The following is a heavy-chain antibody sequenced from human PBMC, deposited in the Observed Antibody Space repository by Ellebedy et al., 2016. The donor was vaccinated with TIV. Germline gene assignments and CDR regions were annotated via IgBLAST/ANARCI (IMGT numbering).Heavy chain of an antibody. D-gene: IGHD3-3*01. CDR3: AREAFGFLEWSDYYYYYMDV. Sequence: SETLSLXXSVSGGSISSGAYYWSWIRQHPGKGLEWIGNMYYSGSTFSNPSLKSRVNISVDTSKNQFSLKLSSVTAADTAVYYCAREAFGFLEWSDYYYYYMDVWGKGTTVTVSS. CDR2: MYYSGST. CDR1: GGSISSGAYY. J-gene: IGHJ6*03. V-gene: IGHV4-31*03.